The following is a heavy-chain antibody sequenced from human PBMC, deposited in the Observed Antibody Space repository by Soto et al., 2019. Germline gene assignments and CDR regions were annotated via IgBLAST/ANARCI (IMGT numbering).Heavy chain of an antibody. J-gene: IGHJ6*02. CDR3: ARVRCFNGLCHTADYGMGV. D-gene: IGHD2-8*01. CDR1: GDVFRSYG. V-gene: IGHV1-69*01. CDR2: IIPISGTT. Sequence: QVQLVQSGAEVKRPGSSVKVSCKASGDVFRSYGINWVRQAPGQGLEWMGGIIPISGTTNYAQKFQGRVAITADESTDTVYMELSRLRSEDTAVYFCARVRCFNGLCHTADYGMGVWGQGTTVTVSS.